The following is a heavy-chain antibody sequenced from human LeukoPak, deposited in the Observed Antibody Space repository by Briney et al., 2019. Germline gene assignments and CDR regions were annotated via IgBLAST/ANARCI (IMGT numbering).Heavy chain of an antibody. CDR2: INAGNGNT. V-gene: IGHV1-3*01. Sequence: ASVKVSCKASGYTFTSYAMHWVRQAPGQRLEWMGWINAGNGNTKYSQKFQGRVTVTTDTSTRTAYMELRSLRSDDTAVYYCARTNLDCKNGVCYDYWGQGTLVTVSS. D-gene: IGHD2-8*01. CDR1: GYTFTSYA. J-gene: IGHJ4*02. CDR3: ARTNLDCKNGVCYDY.